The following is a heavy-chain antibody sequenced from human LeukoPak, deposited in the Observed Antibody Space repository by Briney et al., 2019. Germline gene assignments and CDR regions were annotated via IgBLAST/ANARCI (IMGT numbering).Heavy chain of an antibody. CDR1: GYCFTSYW. J-gene: IGHJ6*03. CDR2: IYPGDSDT. D-gene: IGHD6-19*01. CDR3: ARLGGWRNYYYYMDV. V-gene: IGHV5-51*01. Sequence: GALRKTSSKGSGYCFTSYWNGVVRQMPREGLELMVIIYPGDSDTSYSPYFQGQVTISADKSISTAYLQWSSLKASDTAMYYCARLGGWRNYYYYMDVWGKGTTVTVSS.